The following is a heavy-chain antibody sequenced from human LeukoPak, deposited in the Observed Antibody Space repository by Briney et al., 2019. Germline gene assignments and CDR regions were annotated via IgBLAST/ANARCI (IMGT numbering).Heavy chain of an antibody. J-gene: IGHJ5*02. Sequence: PSETLSLTCTVSGYSISSGYYWGWIRQPPGKGLEWIGSIYHSGSTYYNPSLKSRVTISVDTSKNRFSLKLSSVTAADTAVYYCARVGEKYEITMVRGVIGWFDPWGQGTLVTVSS. CDR2: IYHSGST. V-gene: IGHV4-38-2*02. D-gene: IGHD3-10*01. CDR3: ARVGEKYEITMVRGVIGWFDP. CDR1: GYSISSGYY.